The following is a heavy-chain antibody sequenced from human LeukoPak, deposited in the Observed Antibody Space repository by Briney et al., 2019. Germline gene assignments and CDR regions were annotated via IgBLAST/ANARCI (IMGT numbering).Heavy chain of an antibody. CDR1: GFTFRKYV. CDR2: INNHDGNT. CDR3: ARDYYDSGSYGGISFDN. D-gene: IGHD3-10*01. J-gene: IGHJ4*02. V-gene: IGHV3-23*01. Sequence: PGGSLRLSRAASGFTFRKYVMTWVRQAPGKGLEWVSGINNHDGNTYSADSVKGRFIISRDDSKNTLYLQMNSLRAEDTAVYYCARDYYDSGSYGGISFDNWGQGTLVTVSS.